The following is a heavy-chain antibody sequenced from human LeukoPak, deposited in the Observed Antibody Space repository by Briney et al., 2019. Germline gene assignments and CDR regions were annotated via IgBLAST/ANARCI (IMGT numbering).Heavy chain of an antibody. D-gene: IGHD3-3*01. V-gene: IGHV3-72*01. Sequence: GGSLRLSCAVSGLTLSDHYIDWVRQAPGKGLEWVGRTRNKANSYTTEYAASVNGRFSISRDDSKNSVYLQMNSLKTEDTAVYYCARDRFGDGFDPWGQGTLVTVSS. CDR1: GLTLSDHY. CDR2: TRNKANSYTT. CDR3: ARDRFGDGFDP. J-gene: IGHJ5*02.